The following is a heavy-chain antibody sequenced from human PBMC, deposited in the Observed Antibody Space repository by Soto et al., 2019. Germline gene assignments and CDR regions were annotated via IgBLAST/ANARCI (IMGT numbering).Heavy chain of an antibody. CDR2: IYWNDDK. CDR3: ARGLAALPVFAFDI. J-gene: IGHJ3*02. V-gene: IGHV2-5*01. D-gene: IGHD6-6*01. Sequence: QITLKGSGPTLVKPTQTLTLTCSLSGISLSTSGVGLGWIRQPPGKALEWLALIYWNDDKHYSPSLKTRLTITKDTSKNQAVLTMTNMEPVDTATYYCARGLAALPVFAFDIWGQGTMVTVSS. CDR1: GISLSTSGVG.